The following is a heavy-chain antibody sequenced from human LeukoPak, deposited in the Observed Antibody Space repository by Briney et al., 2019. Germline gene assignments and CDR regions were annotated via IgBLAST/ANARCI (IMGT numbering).Heavy chain of an antibody. CDR2: ITTSDGNT. Sequence: GGSLRLSCAASGFTFSSYTMSWVRQAPGKGLEWVSTITTSDGNTYYADSVKGRFTVSRDNSKNTLFLQMNSLRAEDTAVYYCAKDRAVAGFFDYWGQGTLVTVSS. CDR1: GFTFSSYT. V-gene: IGHV3-23*01. J-gene: IGHJ4*02. CDR3: AKDRAVAGFFDY. D-gene: IGHD6-19*01.